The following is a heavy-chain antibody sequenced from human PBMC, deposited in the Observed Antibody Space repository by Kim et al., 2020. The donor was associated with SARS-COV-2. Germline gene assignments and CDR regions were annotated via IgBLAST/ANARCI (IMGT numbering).Heavy chain of an antibody. Sequence: TYANPSAETRVTITVATSKNQFSLKLSSVAAADTAVYYGARHAPYWYFDLWGRGTLVTVSS. V-gene: IGHV4-39*01. J-gene: IGHJ2*01. CDR2: T. CDR3: ARHAPYWYFDL.